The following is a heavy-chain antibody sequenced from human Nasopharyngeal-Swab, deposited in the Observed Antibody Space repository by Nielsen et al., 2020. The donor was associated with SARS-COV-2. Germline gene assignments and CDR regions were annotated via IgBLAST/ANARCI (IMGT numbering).Heavy chain of an antibody. D-gene: IGHD4-17*01. CDR3: ARGDRATVTTWSYYYYGMDV. V-gene: IGHV4-34*01. J-gene: IGHJ6*02. Sequence: ESLKISCAVYGGSFSDYYWSWIRQPPGKGLEWIGEIDHSGSTNYNPSLKSRVTISVDTSKNQFSLKLSSVTAADTAVYYCARGDRATVTTWSYYYYGMDVWGQGTTVTVSS. CDR2: IDHSGST. CDR1: GGSFSDYY.